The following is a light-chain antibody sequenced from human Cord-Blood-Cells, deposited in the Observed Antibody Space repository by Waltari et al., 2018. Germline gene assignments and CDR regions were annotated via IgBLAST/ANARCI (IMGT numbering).Light chain of an antibody. Sequence: QSALTQPASVSGSPGQSITIPCTGTSSDVGSYNLVSWYQPHPDKAPKLMIYERSKRPSGVSNRFYGSKSGNTASLTISGLQAEDEADYYCCSYAGSSTWVFGGGTKLTVL. V-gene: IGLV2-23*01. J-gene: IGLJ3*02. CDR2: ERS. CDR3: CSYAGSSTWV. CDR1: SSDVGSYNL.